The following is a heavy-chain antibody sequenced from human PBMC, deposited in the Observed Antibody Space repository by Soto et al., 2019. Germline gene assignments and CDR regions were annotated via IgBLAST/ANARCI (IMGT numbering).Heavy chain of an antibody. D-gene: IGHD6-13*01. CDR2: IKSKSAGGTA. CDR3: SSGMAAGTY. V-gene: IGHV3-15*01. CDR1: GFTFSNYA. Sequence: GGSLRLSCAASGFTFSNYAVTWVRQAPGEGPEWVGRIKSKSAGGTADYAAAVKDRFTMSRDDSKNMLYLQMNSLKTADTAVYYCSSGMAAGTYWGQGTLVTVSS. J-gene: IGHJ4*02.